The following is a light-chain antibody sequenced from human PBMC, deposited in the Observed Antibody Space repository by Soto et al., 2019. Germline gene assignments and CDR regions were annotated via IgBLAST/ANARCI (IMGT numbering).Light chain of an antibody. CDR1: QTVSSF. Sequence: EVVLTQSPATLSLSPGERATLSCRASQTVSSFLAWYQQKPGQAPRLLIYRASNRATGIPARFSGSGSGTDFTLTISSLESEDFAFYYCSPSSDFPITFGQGTRLEIK. V-gene: IGKV3-11*01. CDR2: RAS. J-gene: IGKJ5*01. CDR3: SPSSDFPIT.